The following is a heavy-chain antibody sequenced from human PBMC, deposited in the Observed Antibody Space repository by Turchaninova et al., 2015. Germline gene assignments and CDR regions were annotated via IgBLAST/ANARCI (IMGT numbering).Heavy chain of an antibody. Sequence: EVQLVESGGGLVQLGRYLRLSCVASGFTFDDYAMHWVRQAPGKGLEWVSGISWNGGTIGYADSVKGRFTISRDNAKNSLYLQMNSLRAEDTAFYYCAKASQVAAIVYFDYWGQGTLVTVSS. CDR1: GFTFDDYA. J-gene: IGHJ4*02. CDR2: ISWNGGTI. D-gene: IGHD5-12*01. CDR3: AKASQVAAIVYFDY. V-gene: IGHV3-9*01.